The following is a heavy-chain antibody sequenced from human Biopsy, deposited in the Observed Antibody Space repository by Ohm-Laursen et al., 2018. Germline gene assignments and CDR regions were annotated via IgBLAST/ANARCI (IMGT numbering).Heavy chain of an antibody. D-gene: IGHD3-3*01. CDR3: ARLYRLDDYWNDDPPDAFDV. CDR2: ISNRGST. V-gene: IGHV4-59*01. CDR1: GGSISIDY. Sequence: SETLSLTCIVSGGSISIDYWSWIRQSPGKGLEWIGYISNRGSTNYNPSLRGRVTISVDTSKNQFSLKLSSVTAADTAVFFCARLYRLDDYWNDDPPDAFDVWGQGTRVTVSS. J-gene: IGHJ3*01.